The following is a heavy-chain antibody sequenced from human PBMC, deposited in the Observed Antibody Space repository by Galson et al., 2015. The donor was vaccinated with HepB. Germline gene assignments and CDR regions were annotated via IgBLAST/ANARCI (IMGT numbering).Heavy chain of an antibody. CDR1: GLRFSGSG. Sequence: SLRLSCAASGLRFSGSGMHWVRQAPGKGLEWVAVIQHDGSNKVYADSVKGRFTISRDNSKNTVFLQMNSLRAEDTAVYYCAREEVPNDYWGQGTLVTVSS. V-gene: IGHV3-33*01. CDR3: AREEVPNDY. D-gene: IGHD4/OR15-4a*01. J-gene: IGHJ4*02. CDR2: IQHDGSNK.